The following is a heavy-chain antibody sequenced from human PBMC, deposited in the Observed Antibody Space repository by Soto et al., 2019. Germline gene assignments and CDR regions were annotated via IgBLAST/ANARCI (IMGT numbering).Heavy chain of an antibody. CDR3: XXXXXXXXXXXXXDX. V-gene: IGHV3-21*06. CDR2: ISRLSDRT. CDR1: GFNXNSYT. Sequence: VHXMESGGGLVXPGGSLRLSCSASGFNXNSYTMXWXXXXXXXXXXXVSSISRLSDRTYYADSVKGRFAIFRANAENSVXLXVNXXXAXXTXXXXXXXXXXXXXXXXXXDXWGQGTPVTVSS. J-gene: IGHJ4*02.